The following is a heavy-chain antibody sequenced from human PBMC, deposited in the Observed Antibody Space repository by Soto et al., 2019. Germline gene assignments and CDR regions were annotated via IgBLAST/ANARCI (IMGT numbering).Heavy chain of an antibody. V-gene: IGHV3-73*01. Sequence: EVQVVVSGGGLVQPGGSLKLSCAASGVTFSGSAMHWVRQASGKGREWVGRIRSKANSYATAYGASVKGRFTMSRDDSKNTAYLQMNSLKTEDTAVYYCTTRGDGYNADFDYWGQGTLVTVSS. D-gene: IGHD5-12*01. CDR3: TTRGDGYNADFDY. J-gene: IGHJ4*02. CDR1: GVTFSGSA. CDR2: IRSKANSYAT.